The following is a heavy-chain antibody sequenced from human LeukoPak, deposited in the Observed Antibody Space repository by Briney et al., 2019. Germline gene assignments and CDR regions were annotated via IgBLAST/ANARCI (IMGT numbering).Heavy chain of an antibody. CDR2: ISSSSSYI. CDR3: ARAIAAAGDAFDI. V-gene: IGHV3-21*01. Sequence: GGSLRLSCAASGFPFSVYSMSWVRQAPGKGLEWVSSISSSSSYIYYADSVKGRFTISRDNAKNSLYLQMNSLRAEDTAVYYCARAIAAAGDAFDIWGQGTMVTVSS. CDR1: GFPFSVYS. J-gene: IGHJ3*02. D-gene: IGHD6-13*01.